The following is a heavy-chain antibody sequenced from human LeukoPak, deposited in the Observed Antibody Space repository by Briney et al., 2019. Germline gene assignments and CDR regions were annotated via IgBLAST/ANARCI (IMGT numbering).Heavy chain of an antibody. J-gene: IGHJ4*02. Sequence: LETLSLTCTVSGGSVSSGSYYWSWIRQPPGKGLEWIGSIYYSGTTYYSSSLKSRVIISVDTSKNQFSLKLSSVTATDTAVYYCARHEAQDFDYWGQGTLVTVSS. CDR3: ARHEAQDFDY. V-gene: IGHV4-39*01. CDR2: IYYSGTT. CDR1: GGSVSSGSYY.